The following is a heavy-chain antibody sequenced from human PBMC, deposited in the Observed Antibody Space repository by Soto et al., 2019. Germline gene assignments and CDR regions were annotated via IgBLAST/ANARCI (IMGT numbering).Heavy chain of an antibody. CDR3: ATAYVYDFENSNYYRDAFDI. V-gene: IGHV1-46*01. D-gene: IGHD3-22*01. J-gene: IGHJ3*02. CDR1: GYTFTTYY. Sequence: RASAKVSCKAPGYTFTTYYMHWVRQAPGHGLAWMGVIAPTHGSTTYAQKFQGRVTMTSDKSTSTAFLQWSSLKASDTAMYYCATAYVYDFENSNYYRDAFDIWGQGMLVTVSS. CDR2: IAPTHGST.